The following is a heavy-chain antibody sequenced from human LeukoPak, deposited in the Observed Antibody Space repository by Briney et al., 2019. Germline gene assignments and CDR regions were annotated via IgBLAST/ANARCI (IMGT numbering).Heavy chain of an antibody. D-gene: IGHD6-19*01. J-gene: IGHJ4*02. CDR2: ISGSGGST. CDR1: GFTFSSYA. CDR3: VGRLRGWSSGFDY. V-gene: IGHV3-23*01. Sequence: AGGSLRLSCAASGFTFSSYAMSWDRQAPGKGLEWVSAISGSGGSTYYADSVKGRFTISRDNSKNTLYLQMNSLRAEDTAVYYCVGRLRGWSSGFDYWGQGILITVSS.